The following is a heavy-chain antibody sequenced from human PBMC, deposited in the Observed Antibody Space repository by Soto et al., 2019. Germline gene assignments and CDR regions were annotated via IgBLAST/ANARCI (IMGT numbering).Heavy chain of an antibody. CDR2: IYSGGST. CDR1: GFTVSSNY. V-gene: IGHV3-66*01. J-gene: IGHJ5*02. CDR3: AGTAAGRGDWFDP. Sequence: GGSLRLSCAASGFTVSSNYMSWVRQAPGKGLEWVSVIYSGGSTYYADSVKGRFTISRDNSKNTLYLQMNSLRAEDTAVYYCAGTAAGRGDWFDPWGQGTLVTVSS. D-gene: IGHD6-13*01.